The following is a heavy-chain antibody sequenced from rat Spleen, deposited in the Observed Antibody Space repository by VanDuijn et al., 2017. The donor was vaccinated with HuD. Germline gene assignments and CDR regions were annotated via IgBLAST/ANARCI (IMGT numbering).Heavy chain of an antibody. CDR3: ARHGEQLRGYYWYFDF. J-gene: IGHJ1*01. D-gene: IGHD1-10*01. CDR1: GFTFSNYG. V-gene: IGHV5-29*01. CDR2: ISYDGSTT. Sequence: EVELVESGGGLVQPGRSLKLTCAASGFTFSNYGMHWIRQAPKKGLEWVATISYDGSTTYYRDSVKGRFTISRDNEKSTLYLQMDSLRSEDTATYYCARHGEQLRGYYWYFDFWGPGTMVTVSS.